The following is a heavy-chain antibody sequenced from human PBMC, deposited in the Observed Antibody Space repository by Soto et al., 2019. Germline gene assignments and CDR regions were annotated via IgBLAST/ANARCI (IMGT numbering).Heavy chain of an antibody. D-gene: IGHD2-21*02. CDR2: IYFTGNT. J-gene: IGHJ4*02. V-gene: IGHV4-31*03. CDR1: VASMNSGGYY. Sequence: PSESLSITCTVSVASMNSGGYYWNWFLLLPGRGLEWIGYIYFTGNTYYNPSLESRVTISLDTPQNQFSLELNSVSAADTAVYYCVSGDAWGVLLAYWGQGALVTVPS. CDR3: VSGDAWGVLLAY.